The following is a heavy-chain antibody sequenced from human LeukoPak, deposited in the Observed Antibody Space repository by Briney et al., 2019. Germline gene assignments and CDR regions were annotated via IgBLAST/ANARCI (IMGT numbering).Heavy chain of an antibody. J-gene: IGHJ4*02. CDR2: ISSNGGST. CDR1: GFTFTSYA. Sequence: PGGSLRLSCSASGFTFTSYAMHWVRQAPGKGLEHVSGISSNGGSTYYADSVKGRFTISRDNSKNTLYLQMSSLRAEDTAVYYCVKDWVYYYDSSGYCSGDYWGQRTLVTVSS. V-gene: IGHV3-64D*09. CDR3: VKDWVYYYDSSGYCSGDY. D-gene: IGHD3-22*01.